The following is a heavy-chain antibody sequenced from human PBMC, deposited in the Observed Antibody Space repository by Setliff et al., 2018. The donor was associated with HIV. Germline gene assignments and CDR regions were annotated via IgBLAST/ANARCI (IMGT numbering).Heavy chain of an antibody. J-gene: IGHJ6*03. CDR3: ARGVRTTVTIYYYYMDV. Sequence: ETLSLTCAVSGGSISSSNWWSWVRQAPGKGLEWLANIKQDGSEKDYVDSVKGRFTISRDNAKNSLYLQLNSLGVEDTAVYYCARGVRTTVTIYYYYMDVWGKGTTVTVSS. CDR1: GGSISSSNW. D-gene: IGHD4-17*01. CDR2: IKQDGSEK. V-gene: IGHV3-7*01.